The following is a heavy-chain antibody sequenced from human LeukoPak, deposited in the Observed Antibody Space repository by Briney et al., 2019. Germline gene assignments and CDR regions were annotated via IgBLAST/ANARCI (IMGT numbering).Heavy chain of an antibody. D-gene: IGHD5-12*01. CDR3: ARDHEDIVATIWGEGLNI. CDR2: INHSGST. Sequence: SETLSLTCAVYGGSFSGYYWSWIRQPPGKGLEWIGEINHSGSTNYNPSLKSRVTISVDTSKNQFSLKLSSVTAADTAVYYCARDHEDIVATIWGEGLNIWGQGTVVTVSS. CDR1: GGSFSGYY. V-gene: IGHV4-34*01. J-gene: IGHJ3*02.